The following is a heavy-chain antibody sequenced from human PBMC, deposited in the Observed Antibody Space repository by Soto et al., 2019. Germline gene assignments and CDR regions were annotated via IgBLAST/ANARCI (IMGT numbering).Heavy chain of an antibody. V-gene: IGHV1-69*13. CDR1: GGTFRCYA. D-gene: IGHD3-3*01. CDR2: IIPISGSV. J-gene: IGHJ4*02. Sequence: APVKVSCKASGGTFRCYAFSWVRQAPGQGLEWMGGIIPISGSVNYAQSFQGRVTITAVESTSTGYMELSSLRSEDTAVYYCAADAYYDLWSGYNSFDYWGQGTLVTVSS. CDR3: AADAYYDLWSGYNSFDY.